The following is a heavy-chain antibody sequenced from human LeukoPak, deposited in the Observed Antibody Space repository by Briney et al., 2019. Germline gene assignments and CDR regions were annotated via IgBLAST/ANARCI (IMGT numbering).Heavy chain of an antibody. D-gene: IGHD6-13*01. CDR3: ARETVAGTGRTIRLFDY. J-gene: IGHJ4*02. V-gene: IGHV4-34*01. CDR1: GGSFSGYY. CDR2: INHSGST. Sequence: SETLSLTCAVYGGSFSGYYWSWIRQPPGKGLEWIGEINHSGSTNYNPSLKSRVTISVDTSKNQFSLKLSSVTAADTAVYYCARETVAGTGRTIRLFDYWGQGTLVTVSP.